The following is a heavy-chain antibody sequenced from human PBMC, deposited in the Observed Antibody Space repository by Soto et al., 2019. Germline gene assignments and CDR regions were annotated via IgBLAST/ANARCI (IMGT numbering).Heavy chain of an antibody. J-gene: IGHJ5*02. CDR2: IIPIFGTA. D-gene: IGHD6-13*01. CDR3: ARSASIAAAGTVYWFDP. Sequence: QVQLVQSGAEVKKPGSSVKVSCKASGGTFSSYAISWVRQAPGQGLEWMGGIIPIFGTANYAQKFQGRVTITADESTRTAYMELSSLRSEDTAVYYCARSASIAAAGTVYWFDPWGQGTLVTVSS. V-gene: IGHV1-69*12. CDR1: GGTFSSYA.